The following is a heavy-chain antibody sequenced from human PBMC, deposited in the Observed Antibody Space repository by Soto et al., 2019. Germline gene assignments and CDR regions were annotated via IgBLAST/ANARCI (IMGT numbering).Heavy chain of an antibody. Sequence: DVQLLESGGGLVQPGGSLRLSCAASGFTFRSYAMSWVRQAPGKGLEWVSGISGSGISTHYADSVKGRFTASRDNSKNTQYLQMNSLRAEDTAVYNCAKEPVGPDWYFDLWGRGTLVTVSS. CDR1: GFTFRSYA. CDR2: ISGSGIST. J-gene: IGHJ2*01. CDR3: AKEPVGPDWYFDL. V-gene: IGHV3-23*01.